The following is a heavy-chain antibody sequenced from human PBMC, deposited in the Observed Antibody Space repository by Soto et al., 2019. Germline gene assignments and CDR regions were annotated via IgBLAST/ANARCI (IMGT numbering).Heavy chain of an antibody. CDR2: MYYSGTS. V-gene: IGHV4-39*01. CDR1: GGSISDDTYY. Sequence: QLQLQESGPGLVKPSETLSLTCTVSGGSISDDTYYWGWIRQPPGKGLEWIGSMYYSGTSSYNPPLKSRVSMSVDTSKQQLSLRLTSVTAADTAVYYCARLHCHSPNCVPLEPWGQGTLVTVSS. D-gene: IGHD1-1*01. CDR3: ARLHCHSPNCVPLEP. J-gene: IGHJ5*02.